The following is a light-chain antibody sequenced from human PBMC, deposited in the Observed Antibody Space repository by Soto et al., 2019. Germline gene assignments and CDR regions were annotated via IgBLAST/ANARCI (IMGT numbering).Light chain of an antibody. CDR1: SSDIGAYNY. Sequence: QSVLTQPASVSGSPGQSIAISCTGTSSDIGAYNYVSWYQQHPGKAPKLLLSEVSNRPSGVSDRFSGSKSGNTASLTISGLQAEDEADYYCSPFTSAYTFVFGTGTKVTVL. V-gene: IGLV2-14*01. CDR3: SPFTSAYTFV. J-gene: IGLJ1*01. CDR2: EVS.